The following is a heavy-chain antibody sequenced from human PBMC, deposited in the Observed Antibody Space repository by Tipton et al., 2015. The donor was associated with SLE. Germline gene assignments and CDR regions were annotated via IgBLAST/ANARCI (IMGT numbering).Heavy chain of an antibody. CDR3: ARGVAGYYFYYYLDV. J-gene: IGHJ6*03. Sequence: TLSLTCSIYGGSFGGYYWSWIRQPPGKGLEWIGEINHGGSTNYNPSPKSRVTISVDTSKNQFSLKLSSVTAADTAVYYCARGVAGYYFYYYLDVWGSGTAVTVSS. CDR1: GGSFGGYY. CDR2: INHGGST. D-gene: IGHD6-19*01. V-gene: IGHV4-34*01.